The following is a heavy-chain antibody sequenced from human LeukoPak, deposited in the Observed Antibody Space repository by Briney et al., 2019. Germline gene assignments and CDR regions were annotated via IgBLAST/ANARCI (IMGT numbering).Heavy chain of an antibody. J-gene: IGHJ6*02. CDR1: GFTFDDYA. D-gene: IGHD5-12*01. CDR2: ISWSSGNI. CDR3: ARDSWRRAFNYGMDV. Sequence: PGGSLRLSCAASGFTFDDYAMPWVRQAPGKGLEWVAGISWSSGNIGYADSVKGRFTISRDNAENSLHPEMNSLRHEDPAVYFCARDSWRRAFNYGMDVWGQGTTVAVSS. V-gene: IGHV3-9*01.